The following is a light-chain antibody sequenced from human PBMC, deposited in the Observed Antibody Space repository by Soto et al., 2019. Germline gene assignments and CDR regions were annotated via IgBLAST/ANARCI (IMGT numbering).Light chain of an antibody. CDR1: SSDVGGYNY. V-gene: IGLV2-14*01. J-gene: IGLJ1*01. CDR2: EVS. Sequence: QSALTQPASVSGSPGQSITISCTGTSSDVGGYNYVSWYQQHPGKAPKLMIYEVSNQPSGVSNRFSGSKSANTASLTISGLQAEDEADYFCSSYTSSNTRYVFGTGTKVTVL. CDR3: SSYTSSNTRYV.